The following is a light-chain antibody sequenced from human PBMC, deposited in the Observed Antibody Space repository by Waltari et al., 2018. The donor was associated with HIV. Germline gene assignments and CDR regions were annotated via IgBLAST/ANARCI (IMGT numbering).Light chain of an antibody. CDR2: DAS. Sequence: IVLTQSPATLSLSPGERAARSCRASQSVGNQLSWYQQKPGQAPRLLINDASNRAPGIPGRFSATGSGTDFTLTINSLESEDFAIYYCQQHTSWPLTFGGGTKVEIK. J-gene: IGKJ4*01. V-gene: IGKV3-11*01. CDR3: QQHTSWPLT. CDR1: QSVGNQ.